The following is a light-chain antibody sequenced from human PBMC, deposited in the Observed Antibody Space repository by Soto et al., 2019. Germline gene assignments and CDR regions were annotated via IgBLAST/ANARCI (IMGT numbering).Light chain of an antibody. CDR3: QHRGTWSVT. CDR1: QSVGSY. Sequence: EIVLTQSPATLSLSPGERATLSCRASQSVGSYFAWYQQKPGQAPRLLIYDASNRATGIPARFSGSGSGTDFTLTISSLERDDFAVYYCQHRGTWSVTVGQGTRVDIK. J-gene: IGKJ1*01. V-gene: IGKV3-11*01. CDR2: DAS.